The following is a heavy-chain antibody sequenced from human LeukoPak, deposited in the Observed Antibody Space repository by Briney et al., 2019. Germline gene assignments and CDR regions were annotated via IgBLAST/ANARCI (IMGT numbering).Heavy chain of an antibody. CDR2: INPNSGGT. D-gene: IGHD2-2*01. CDR3: ARVSRYCSSTSCYQPYFDY. CDR1: GYTFTCYY. J-gene: IGHJ4*02. Sequence: ASVKVSCKASGYTFTCYYMHWVRQAPGQGLEWMGWINPNSGGTNYAQKFQGRVTMTRDTSISTAYMELSRLRSDDTAVYYCARVSRYCSSTSCYQPYFDYWGQGTLVTVSS. V-gene: IGHV1-2*02.